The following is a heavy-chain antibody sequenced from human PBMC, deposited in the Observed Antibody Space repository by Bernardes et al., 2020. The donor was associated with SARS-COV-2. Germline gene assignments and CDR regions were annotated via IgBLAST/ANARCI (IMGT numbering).Heavy chain of an antibody. CDR3: AAGTGRSDFDY. V-gene: IGHV3-15*01. CDR1: GFTFKNAW. CDR2: IKSKTDPGTT. J-gene: IGHJ4*01. D-gene: IGHD1-1*01. Sequence: GGSLRLSCAASGFTFKNAWMSWVRQAPGRGLEWVGRIKSKTDPGTTDYAAPLKGRFTISRDDSKNMLYLQMNSLRTEDTAVYYCAAGTGRSDFDYWGHGTLVTVSS.